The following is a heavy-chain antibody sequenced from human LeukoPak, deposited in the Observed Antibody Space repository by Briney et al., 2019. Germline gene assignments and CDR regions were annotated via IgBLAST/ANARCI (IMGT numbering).Heavy chain of an antibody. D-gene: IGHD3-3*01. J-gene: IGHJ3*02. Sequence: ASVKVSCKASGGTFSSYAISWVRQAPGQGLEWMGRIIPILGMANYAQKFQGRVTITADKSTSTAYMELSSLRSEDTAVYYCARGRQNYDFWSGYSHDAFDIWGQGTMVTVSS. V-gene: IGHV1-69*04. CDR1: GGTFSSYA. CDR2: IIPILGMA. CDR3: ARGRQNYDFWSGYSHDAFDI.